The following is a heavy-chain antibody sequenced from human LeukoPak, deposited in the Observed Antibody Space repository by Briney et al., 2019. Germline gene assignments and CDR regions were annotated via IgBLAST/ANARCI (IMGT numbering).Heavy chain of an antibody. CDR2: IHPSGSP. Sequence: PSETLSLSCGVYGGSFSGYYLTWIRQPPGKGLEWIGEIHPSGSPNYNPSLKSRVTISVDTSKNQFSLKLSSVTAADTAVYYCARGAYCSSTSCHGFFDYWGQGTLVTVSS. D-gene: IGHD2-2*01. V-gene: IGHV4-34*01. CDR1: GGSFSGYY. J-gene: IGHJ4*02. CDR3: ARGAYCSSTSCHGFFDY.